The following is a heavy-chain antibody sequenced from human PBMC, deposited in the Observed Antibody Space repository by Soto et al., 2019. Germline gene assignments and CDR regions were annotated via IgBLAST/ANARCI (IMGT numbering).Heavy chain of an antibody. CDR3: ASERSAQYFDF. CDR2: IIPTFGTP. CDR1: GGTFSSHG. Sequence: VQLVQSGTVVQRRGSSVKVSCQASGGTFSSHGMAWVRQAPGQGLEWMGGIIPTFGTPTYAPKFQGRVTIPADKSTNTAYMELSSLRSEDTVVYYCASERSAQYFDFCGQGPLITVSS. J-gene: IGHJ4*02. D-gene: IGHD1-26*01. V-gene: IGHV1-69*06.